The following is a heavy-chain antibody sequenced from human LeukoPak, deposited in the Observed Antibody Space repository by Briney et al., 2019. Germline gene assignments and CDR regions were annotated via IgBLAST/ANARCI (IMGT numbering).Heavy chain of an antibody. J-gene: IGHJ5*02. CDR2: IWYDGSNK. D-gene: IGHD6-13*01. V-gene: IGHV3-33*01. Sequence: GGSLRLSCAASGFTFSSYGMHWVRQAPGKGLEWVAVIWYDGSNKYYVDSVKGRFTISRDNSKNTLYLQMNSLRAEDTAVYYCARDLAAAGRFDPWGQGTLVAVSS. CDR1: GFTFSSYG. CDR3: ARDLAAAGRFDP.